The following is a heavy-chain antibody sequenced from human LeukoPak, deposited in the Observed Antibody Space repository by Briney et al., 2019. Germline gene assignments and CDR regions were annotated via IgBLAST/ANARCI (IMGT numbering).Heavy chain of an antibody. CDR2: INHSGST. J-gene: IGHJ5*02. V-gene: IGHV4-34*01. CDR1: GGSFSGYY. D-gene: IGHD1-7*01. Sequence: SETLSLTCAVYGGSFSGYYGSWIRQPPGKGLEWIGEINHSGSTNYNPSLKSRVTISVDTSKNQFSLKLSSVTAADTAVYYCARRHLPRGNYNWFDPWGQGTLVTVSS. CDR3: ARRHLPRGNYNWFDP.